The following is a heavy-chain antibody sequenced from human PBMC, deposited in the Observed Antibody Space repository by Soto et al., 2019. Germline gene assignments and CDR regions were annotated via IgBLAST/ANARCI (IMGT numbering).Heavy chain of an antibody. CDR3: ATIAAPPAFNI. J-gene: IGHJ3*02. V-gene: IGHV3-30*04. D-gene: IGHD6-13*01. CDR2: ISFDGSFK. Sequence: GGSLRLSCTASGFTFGDYAMSWVRQAPGKGLEWVAVISFDGSFKYYADSVKGRFTISRDNSKNTLYLQINSLRTEDTAVYYCATIAAPPAFNIWGQGTMVTVSS. CDR1: GFTFGDYA.